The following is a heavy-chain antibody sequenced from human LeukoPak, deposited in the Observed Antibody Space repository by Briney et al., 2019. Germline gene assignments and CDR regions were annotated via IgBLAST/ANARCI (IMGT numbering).Heavy chain of an antibody. CDR1: GFTFSDYH. D-gene: IGHD6-13*01. J-gene: IGHJ6*02. CDR3: ARDLAADKRAMDV. Sequence: GGSLRLSCVATGFTFSDYHMIWLRQAPGKGLEWLSYLTDSSGFTNYADSVKGRFTISRDNAKNSLYLQMNSLRADDTAVYYCARDLAADKRAMDVWGRGTTVTVSS. CDR2: LTDSSGFT. V-gene: IGHV3-11*05.